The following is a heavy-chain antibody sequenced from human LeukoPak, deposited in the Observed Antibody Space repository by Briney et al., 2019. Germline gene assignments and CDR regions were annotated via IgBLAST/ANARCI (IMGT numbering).Heavy chain of an antibody. V-gene: IGHV4-34*01. D-gene: IGHD2-2*01. CDR2: INHSGST. CDR3: ARGVVPAAYYFDY. J-gene: IGHJ4*02. Sequence: SETLSLTCAVYGGSFSGYYWSWIRQPPGKGLEWIGEINHSGSTNYNPSLKSRVTISVDRSKNQFSLKLSSVTAADTAVYYCARGVVPAAYYFDYWGQGTLVTVSS. CDR1: GGSFSGYY.